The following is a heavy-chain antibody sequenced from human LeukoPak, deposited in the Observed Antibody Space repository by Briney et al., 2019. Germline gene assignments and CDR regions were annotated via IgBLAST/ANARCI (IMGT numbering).Heavy chain of an antibody. CDR3: AKSDGHGTGYGFHI. Sequence: PGGSLRLSCAASGFTFNDYAMYWVRQSPGRGLEWVALIRDDGSDTYHADSVKGRFTTSRDNSKNTVFLRMNSLRGEDSAIYYCAKSDGHGTGYGFHIWGQGTMVTVSS. D-gene: IGHD6-19*01. CDR1: GFTFNDYA. CDR2: IRDDGSDT. J-gene: IGHJ3*02. V-gene: IGHV3-30*02.